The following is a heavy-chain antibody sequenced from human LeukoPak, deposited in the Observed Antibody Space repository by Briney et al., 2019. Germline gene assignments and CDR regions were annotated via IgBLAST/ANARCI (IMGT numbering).Heavy chain of an antibody. V-gene: IGHV3-7*01. J-gene: IGHJ5*02. CDR2: IKQDGSEK. D-gene: IGHD6-13*01. CDR1: GFTFSSYW. Sequence: GGSLRLSCAASGFTFSSYWMSWVRQAPGKGLEWVANIKQDGSEKYYVDSVKGRFTISRDNAKNSLYLQMNSLRAEDTAVYYCARGGSSSSWYFVPWDPWGQGTLVTVPS. CDR3: ARGGSSSSWYFVPWDP.